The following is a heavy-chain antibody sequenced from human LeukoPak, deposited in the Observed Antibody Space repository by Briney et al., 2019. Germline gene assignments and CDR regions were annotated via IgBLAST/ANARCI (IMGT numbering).Heavy chain of an antibody. CDR3: ARGRSSGVTTVTSHLGLDP. CDR1: GYTFTSYY. Sequence: ASVKVSCKTSGYTFTSYYRHWVRQAPGQGLEWMGIINPSGGSTNYAQKFQGRVTMTRDMSTSTVYMELSSLRSEDTAIYYCARGRSSGVTTVTSHLGLDPWGQGTLVTVSS. CDR2: INPSGGST. D-gene: IGHD4-11*01. V-gene: IGHV1-46*01. J-gene: IGHJ5*02.